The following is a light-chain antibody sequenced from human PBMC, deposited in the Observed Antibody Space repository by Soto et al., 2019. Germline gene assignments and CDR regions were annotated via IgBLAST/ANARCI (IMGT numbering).Light chain of an antibody. J-gene: IGLJ1*01. V-gene: IGLV2-14*01. CDR3: SSYTTSSTYV. CDR2: DVS. CDR1: ISDVGGYDY. Sequence: SALSQPASESGSPGQSITFSFTGTISDVGGYDYVSWYQQHPGKVPKLMIYDVSNRPSGVSNRFSGSKSGNTASLTIFGLQADDEADYYCSSYTTSSTYVFGTGTKVTVL.